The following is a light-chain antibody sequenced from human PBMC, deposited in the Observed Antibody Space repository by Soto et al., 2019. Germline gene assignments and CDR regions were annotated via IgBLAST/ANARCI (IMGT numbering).Light chain of an antibody. CDR2: AAS. Sequence: DIQMTQSPSSLSASVGDRVTITCRASQSISYYLNWYQQKPGKAPKLLIYAASSLQSGVPSRFSGSGSGTDFTLTISSLQPEDFATFYCQQSYSSPHTFGGGTKVEIK. V-gene: IGKV1-39*01. J-gene: IGKJ4*01. CDR3: QQSYSSPHT. CDR1: QSISYY.